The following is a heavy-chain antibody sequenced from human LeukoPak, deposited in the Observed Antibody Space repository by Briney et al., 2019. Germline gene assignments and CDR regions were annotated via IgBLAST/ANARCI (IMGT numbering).Heavy chain of an antibody. J-gene: IGHJ4*01. CDR3: ARNCGSGGCDY. V-gene: IGHV3-74*01. CDR1: GFNFSEYW. CDR2: IQNDGRST. Sequence: GRSLRLSCAASGFNFSEYWMHWVRQPPGKGLVWGSRIQNDGRSTPSAASVTGRLTISRDNATNTVYLEMNSLRTEYTAVYYCARNCGSGGCDYWGQGALVTVSS. D-gene: IGHD2-15*01.